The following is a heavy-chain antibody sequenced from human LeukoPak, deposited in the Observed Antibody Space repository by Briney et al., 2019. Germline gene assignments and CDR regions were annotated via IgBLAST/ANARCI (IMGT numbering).Heavy chain of an antibody. V-gene: IGHV4-30-2*01. D-gene: IGHD2-2*01. J-gene: IGHJ5*02. Sequence: SETLSLTCAVSGGSISCGGYSWSWIRQPPGKGLEWIGYIYHSGSTYYNPSLKSRVTISADRSKNQFSLKLSSVTAADTAVYYCARGGYCSSTSCPFDPWGQGTLVTVSS. CDR3: ARGGYCSSTSCPFDP. CDR1: GGSISCGGYS. CDR2: IYHSGST.